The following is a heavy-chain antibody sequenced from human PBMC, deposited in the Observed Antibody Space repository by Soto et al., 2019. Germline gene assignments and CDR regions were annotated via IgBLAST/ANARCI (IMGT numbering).Heavy chain of an antibody. Sequence: TLSLTCTVSGGSISSYYWSWIRQPPGKALEWLALIYWDDDKRYSPSLRSRLTISKDTSKNQVVLTMTNMDPVDTATYYCIQSRCGGDCLQSYASHYYYGMDVWGQGTTVTVSS. CDR3: IQSRCGGDCLQSYASHYYYGMDV. J-gene: IGHJ6*02. D-gene: IGHD2-21*02. CDR1: GGSISSYYW. CDR2: IYWDDDK. V-gene: IGHV2-5*08.